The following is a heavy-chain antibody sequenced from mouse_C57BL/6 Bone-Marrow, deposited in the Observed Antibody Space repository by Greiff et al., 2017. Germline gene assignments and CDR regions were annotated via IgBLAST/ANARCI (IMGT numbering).Heavy chain of an antibody. D-gene: IGHD2-1*01. CDR1: GYTFTSYW. Sequence: QVQLKQPGAELVKPGASVKLSCKASGYTFTSYWMHWVKQRPGRGLEWIGRIDPNSGGTKYNEKFKSKATLTVDKPSSTAYMQLSSLTPEDSAVYYCAHGNSFYWYFAFWGTGTTVTVSS. V-gene: IGHV1-72*01. CDR2: IDPNSGGT. J-gene: IGHJ1*03. CDR3: AHGNSFYWYFAF.